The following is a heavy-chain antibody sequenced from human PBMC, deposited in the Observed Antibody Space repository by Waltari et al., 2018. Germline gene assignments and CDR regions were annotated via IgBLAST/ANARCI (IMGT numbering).Heavy chain of an antibody. CDR3: ARGSVVVAASHSPVDY. Sequence: QVQLQESGPGLVKPSETLSLTCTVSGGSISSYYWSWIRQPPGKGLEWIGYIYYSGGTNHNPSLKSRVTISVDTSKNQFSLKLSSVTAADTAGYYCARGSVVVAASHSPVDYWGREPWSPSPQ. J-gene: IGHJ4*02. D-gene: IGHD2-15*01. CDR1: GGSISSYY. CDR2: IYYSGGT. V-gene: IGHV4-59*01.